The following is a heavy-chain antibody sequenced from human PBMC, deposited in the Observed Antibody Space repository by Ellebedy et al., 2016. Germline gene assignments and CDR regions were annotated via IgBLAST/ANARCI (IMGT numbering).Heavy chain of an antibody. V-gene: IGHV3-33*01. J-gene: IGHJ5*02. CDR2: IWYDGSNK. Sequence: GGSLRLSXAASGFTFSSYGMHWVRQAPGKGLEWVAVIWYDGSNKYYADSVKGRFTISRDNSKNTLYLQMNSLRAEDTAVYYCARGSQFRNWFDPWGQGTLVTVSS. D-gene: IGHD1-26*01. CDR1: GFTFSSYG. CDR3: ARGSQFRNWFDP.